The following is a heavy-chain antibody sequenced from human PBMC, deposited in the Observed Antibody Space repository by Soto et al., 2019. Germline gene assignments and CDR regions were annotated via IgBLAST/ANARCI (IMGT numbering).Heavy chain of an antibody. CDR3: AREGSYSSYNFAHGIQLWSFDF. J-gene: IGHJ4*01. CDR2: IFSSGST. D-gene: IGHD5-18*01. CDR1: GGSINTFY. Sequence: SETLSLTCTVSGGSINTFYWSWVRQPAGKGLEWIGRIFSSGSTSFNPSLESRVAMSVDTSKNHFSLNLSSVTAADMAVYYCAREGSYSSYNFAHGIQLWSFDFWGQGALVTVSS. V-gene: IGHV4-4*07.